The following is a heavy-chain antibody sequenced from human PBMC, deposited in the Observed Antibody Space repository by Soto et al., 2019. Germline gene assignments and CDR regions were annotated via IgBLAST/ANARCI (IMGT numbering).Heavy chain of an antibody. CDR3: ARDPLLTGYFLEGRINYGMDV. J-gene: IGHJ6*02. D-gene: IGHD3-9*01. CDR1: GYTFTSYY. Sequence: GASVKVSCKASGYTFTSYYMHWVRQAPGQGREWMGIINPSGGSTSCAQKFQGRVTMTRDTSTSTVYMELSSLRSEDTAVYYCARDPLLTGYFLEGRINYGMDVWGQGTTVTVSS. V-gene: IGHV1-46*01. CDR2: INPSGGST.